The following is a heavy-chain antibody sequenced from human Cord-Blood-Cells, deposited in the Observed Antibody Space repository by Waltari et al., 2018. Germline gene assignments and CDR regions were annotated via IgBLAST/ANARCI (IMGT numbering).Heavy chain of an antibody. CDR2: IYYSGST. CDR3: ARSAGGWFDP. Sequence: QLQLQESGPGLVKPSETLSLTCTVSGGSISSSSYYWGWIRQPPGKGLEGIGSIYYSGSTYYNPSLKSRVTISVDTSKNQFSLKLSSVTAADTAVYYCARSAGGWFDPWGQGTLVTVSS. J-gene: IGHJ5*02. V-gene: IGHV4-39*01. CDR1: GGSISSSSYY.